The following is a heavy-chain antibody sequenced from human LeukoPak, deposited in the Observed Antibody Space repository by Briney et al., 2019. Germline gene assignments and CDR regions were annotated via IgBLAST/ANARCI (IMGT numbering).Heavy chain of an antibody. CDR3: ARVSSGYYYYYYYMDV. CDR2: IYYSGST. CDR1: GGSIRSSNYN. Sequence: SETLSLTCTVSGGSIRSSNYNWGWIRQPPGKGLEWIGSIYYSGSTYYNPSLKSRVTISVDTSKNQFSLKLSSVTAADTAVYYCARVSSGYYYYYYYMDVWGKGTTVTVSS. V-gene: IGHV4-39*07. D-gene: IGHD3-22*01. J-gene: IGHJ6*03.